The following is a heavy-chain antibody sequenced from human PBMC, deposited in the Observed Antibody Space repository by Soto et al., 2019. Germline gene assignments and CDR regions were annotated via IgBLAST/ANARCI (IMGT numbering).Heavy chain of an antibody. J-gene: IGHJ4*02. V-gene: IGHV3-74*01. Sequence: GGSLRLSCAASGFTFSSYWMHWVRQAPGKGLVWVSRINSDGSSTSYADSVKDRFTISRDNAKNTLYLQMNSLRAEDTAVYYCASLGLPWGSYRYYWGQGTLVTVSS. CDR2: INSDGSST. D-gene: IGHD3-16*02. CDR3: ASLGLPWGSYRYY. CDR1: GFTFSSYW.